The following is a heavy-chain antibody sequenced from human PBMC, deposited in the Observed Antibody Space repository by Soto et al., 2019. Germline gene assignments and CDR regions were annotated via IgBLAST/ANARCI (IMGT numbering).Heavy chain of an antibody. CDR1: GFTVSGYA. Sequence: GGSLRLSCAASGFTVSGYAMSWVRQAPGKGLEWVSAISGSGGSTYYADSVKGRFTISRDNSKNTLYLQMSSLRAEDTAVYYCAKVFYYYDSSGYYYFDYWGQGTLVTVSS. J-gene: IGHJ4*02. D-gene: IGHD3-22*01. CDR2: ISGSGGST. V-gene: IGHV3-23*01. CDR3: AKVFYYYDSSGYYYFDY.